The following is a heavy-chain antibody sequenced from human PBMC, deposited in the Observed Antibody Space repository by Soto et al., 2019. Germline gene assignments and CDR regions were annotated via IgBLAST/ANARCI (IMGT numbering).Heavy chain of an antibody. V-gene: IGHV1-46*03. J-gene: IGHJ4*02. Sequence: ASVKVSCKACGYTFTSYYMHWLRQAPGQGLEWMGIINPSGGSTSYAQKFQGRVTMTRDTSTSTVYMELSSLRSEDTAVYYCARPDYDILTCYPMGIEYWGQGTLVTVSS. CDR2: INPSGGST. D-gene: IGHD3-9*01. CDR3: ARPDYDILTCYPMGIEY. CDR1: GYTFTSYY.